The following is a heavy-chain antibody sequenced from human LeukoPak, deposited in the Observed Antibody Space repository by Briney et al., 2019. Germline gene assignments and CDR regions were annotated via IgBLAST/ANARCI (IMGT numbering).Heavy chain of an antibody. CDR1: GYTFIGYY. D-gene: IGHD3-22*01. Sequence: ASVKVSCKASGYTFIGYYIHWVRQAPGQGLEWMGWIIPHSGGTKFAQKFQGRVTVTRDTSINTAYMEVSRLRSDDTALYSCAKAIVRGDSSGYYMDHWGQGTLVIVSS. CDR3: AKAIVRGDSSGYYMDH. V-gene: IGHV1-2*02. J-gene: IGHJ4*02. CDR2: IIPHSGGT.